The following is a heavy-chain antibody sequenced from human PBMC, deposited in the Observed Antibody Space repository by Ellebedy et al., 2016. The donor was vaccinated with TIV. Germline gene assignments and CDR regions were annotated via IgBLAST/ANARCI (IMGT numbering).Heavy chain of an antibody. Sequence: GESLKISCVVSGFTFSSYSMFWVRQAPGKGLEWVAALSYDGNNEYYGYSVKGRFTISRDNSKNTLYLQMNSRRPEDTAVYYCGKSEDYYGSGTYRNAYWGQGTLVRVSS. D-gene: IGHD3-10*01. J-gene: IGHJ4*02. V-gene: IGHV3-30*18. CDR3: GKSEDYYGSGTYRNAY. CDR1: GFTFSSYS. CDR2: LSYDGNNE.